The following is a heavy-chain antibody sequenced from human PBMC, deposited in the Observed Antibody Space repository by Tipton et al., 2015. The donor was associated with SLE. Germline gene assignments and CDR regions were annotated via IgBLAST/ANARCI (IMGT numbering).Heavy chain of an antibody. CDR2: INHSGST. CDR3: AAESTIFGVVTYAFDI. CDR1: GGSFSGYY. Sequence: TLSLTCAVYGGSFSGYYWSWIRQPPGKGLEWIGEINHSGSTNYNPSLKSRVTISVDTSKNQFSLKLSSVTAADTAVYYCAAESTIFGVVTYAFDIWGQGTMVTVSS. D-gene: IGHD3-3*01. V-gene: IGHV4-34*01. J-gene: IGHJ3*02.